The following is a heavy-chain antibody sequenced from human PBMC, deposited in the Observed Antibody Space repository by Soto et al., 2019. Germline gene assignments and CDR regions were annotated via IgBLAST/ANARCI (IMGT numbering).Heavy chain of an antibody. CDR3: AKIALGYCSGGSCYLYYFDY. CDR1: GFTFSSYA. V-gene: IGHV3-23*01. Sequence: SLRLSCASSGFTFSSYAMSWVRQAPGKGLEWVSAISGSGGSTYYADSVKGRFTISRDNSKNTLYLQMNSLRAEDTAVYYCAKIALGYCSGGSCYLYYFDYWGQGTLVTVSS. J-gene: IGHJ4*02. D-gene: IGHD2-15*01. CDR2: ISGSGGST.